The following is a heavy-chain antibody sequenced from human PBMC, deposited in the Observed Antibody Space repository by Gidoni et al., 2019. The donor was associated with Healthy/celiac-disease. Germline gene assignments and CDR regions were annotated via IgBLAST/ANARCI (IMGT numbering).Heavy chain of an antibody. D-gene: IGHD3-22*01. CDR2: VSGRGGST. Sequence: EVQRLESGGGLVQPGGSLSLSWAGSGFTFSSEAMRWVRQAPGKGLGCGSAVSGRGGSTYYADSVKGRFTISRDNSKNTLYLQMNSLRAEDTAVYYCANIPITMIVVVEPRDAFDIWGQGTMVTVSS. CDR1: GFTFSSEA. V-gene: IGHV3-23*01. CDR3: ANIPITMIVVVEPRDAFDI. J-gene: IGHJ3*02.